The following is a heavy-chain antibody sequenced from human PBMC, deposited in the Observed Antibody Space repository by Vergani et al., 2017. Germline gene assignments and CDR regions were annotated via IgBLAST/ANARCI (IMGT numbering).Heavy chain of an antibody. CDR2: INPSGGST. D-gene: IGHD6-19*01. CDR3: ARESSSGWQGGDY. Sequence: QVQLVQSGAEVKKPGASVKVSCKAFGYTFTSYYMHWVRQAPGQGLEWMGIINPSGGSTSYAQKFQGRGTMTRDTATSTVYMELSSLRSEDTAVYYCARESSSGWQGGDYWGQGTLVTVSS. J-gene: IGHJ4*02. CDR1: GYTFTSYY. V-gene: IGHV1-46*01.